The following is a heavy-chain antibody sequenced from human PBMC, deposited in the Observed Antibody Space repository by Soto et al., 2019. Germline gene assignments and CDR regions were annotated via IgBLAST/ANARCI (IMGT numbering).Heavy chain of an antibody. Sequence: QVQLVQSGAEVKKPGASVKVSCKASGYTFTSYAMHWVRQAPGQRLEWMGWINAGNGNTKYSQKFRGRVTITRDTSASTAYMELSSLRSEDTAVYYCARDFSGDGYNSYYFDYWGQGTLVTVSS. CDR2: INAGNGNT. CDR3: ARDFSGDGYNSYYFDY. V-gene: IGHV1-3*01. D-gene: IGHD5-12*01. J-gene: IGHJ4*02. CDR1: GYTFTSYA.